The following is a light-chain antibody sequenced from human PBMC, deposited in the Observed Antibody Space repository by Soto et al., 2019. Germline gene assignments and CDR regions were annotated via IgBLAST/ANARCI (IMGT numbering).Light chain of an antibody. CDR2: DAS. J-gene: IGKJ4*01. V-gene: IGKV3-11*01. CDR1: QSVTNS. CDR3: QQHISWPLT. Sequence: EIVLTQSPATLSLSPGERATLSCSASQSVTNSLAWYQQKPGQAPRLLVYDASNRATGIPTRFSGSGSGTDFTLTISNLEPEDFAVYYCQQHISWPLTFGGGTKVDIK.